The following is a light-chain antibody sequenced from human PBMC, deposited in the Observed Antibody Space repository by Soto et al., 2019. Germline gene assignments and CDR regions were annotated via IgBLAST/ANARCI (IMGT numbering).Light chain of an antibody. CDR3: QQYNNWPFS. CDR2: DVS. CDR1: QGVTTN. V-gene: IGKV3-15*01. J-gene: IGKJ5*01. Sequence: EIVMTQSPATLSVSPGERATLSCRAGQGVTTNFAWYQQKSGQSPRLLIYDVSIRATGVPARFSGTGSETDFTLTVSGLQSEDSAVYFCQQYNNWPFSCGQGTRLGIK.